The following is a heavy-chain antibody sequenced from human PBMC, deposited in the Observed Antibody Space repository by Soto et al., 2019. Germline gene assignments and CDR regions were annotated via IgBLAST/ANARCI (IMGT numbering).Heavy chain of an antibody. V-gene: IGHV4-59*01. CDR3: ARAGPITGRDYYYYGMDV. D-gene: IGHD1-20*01. CDR1: GGSISSYY. CDR2: IYYSGST. Sequence: SETLSLTCTVSGGSISSYYWSWIRQPPGKGLEWIGYIYYSGSTNYNPSLKSRVTISVDTSKNQFSLKLSSVTAADPAVYYCARAGPITGRDYYYYGMDVWGQGTTVTVSS. J-gene: IGHJ6*02.